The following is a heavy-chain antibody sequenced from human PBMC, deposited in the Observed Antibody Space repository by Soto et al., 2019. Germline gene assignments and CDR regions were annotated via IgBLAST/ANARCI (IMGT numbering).Heavy chain of an antibody. CDR3: ARVMDGPTCLPSGLDY. Sequence: VQLQESGPGLVNPSGTLSLTCAVSGGSISSNNWWSWVRQPPGKGLEWIGEIFHDGSVNYNPSLSGRVTISVDKSNDQVSLTLNSVTAADTAICYCARVMDGPTCLPSGLDYWGQGTLVTVSS. J-gene: IGHJ4*02. D-gene: IGHD2-8*01. V-gene: IGHV4-4*02. CDR1: GGSISSNNW. CDR2: IFHDGSV.